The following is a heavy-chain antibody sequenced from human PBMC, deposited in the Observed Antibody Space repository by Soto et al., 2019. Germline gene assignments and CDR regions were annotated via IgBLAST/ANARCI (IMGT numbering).Heavy chain of an antibody. J-gene: IGHJ3*02. D-gene: IGHD6-19*01. V-gene: IGHV3-23*01. CDR3: AKDRFPNSSGWYAGYDAFDI. Sequence: EVQLLESGGGLVQPGGSLRLSCAASGFTFSSYAMSWVRQAPGKGLEWVSAISGSGGSTYYADSVKGRFTISRDNSKNTLYLQMNSLRAEDTAVYYCAKDRFPNSSGWYAGYDAFDIWGQGTMVTVSS. CDR2: ISGSGGST. CDR1: GFTFSSYA.